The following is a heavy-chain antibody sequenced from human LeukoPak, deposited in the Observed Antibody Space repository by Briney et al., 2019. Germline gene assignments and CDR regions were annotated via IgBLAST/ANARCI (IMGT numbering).Heavy chain of an antibody. D-gene: IGHD3-22*01. J-gene: IGHJ4*02. V-gene: IGHV3-30*04. Sequence: GGSLRLSCAASGFTFSSYAMHWVRQAPGKGLEWVAVISYDGSNKYYADSVKGRFIISRDNSKNTLYLQMNSLRVEDTAVYYCAKDRKYYHDISGYYPNWGQGTLVTVSS. CDR2: ISYDGSNK. CDR3: AKDRKYYHDISGYYPN. CDR1: GFTFSSYA.